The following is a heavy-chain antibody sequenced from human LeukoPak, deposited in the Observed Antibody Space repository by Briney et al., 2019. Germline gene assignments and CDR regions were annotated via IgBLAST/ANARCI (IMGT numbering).Heavy chain of an antibody. J-gene: IGHJ4*02. CDR3: AKYVPDYYFDY. CDR2: ISGSGGST. V-gene: IGHV3-23*01. Sequence: PGGSLRLSCAASGFTFSSYSMSWVRQAPGKGLEWVSAISGSGGSTYYADSVKGRFTISRDNSQNRLYLQMNSLRDAETAVYYCAKYVPDYYFDYWGQGTLVTVSS. D-gene: IGHD1-14*01. CDR1: GFTFSSYS.